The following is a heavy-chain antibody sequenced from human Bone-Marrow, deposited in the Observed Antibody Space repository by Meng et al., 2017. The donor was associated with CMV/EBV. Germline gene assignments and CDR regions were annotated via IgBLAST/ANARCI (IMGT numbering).Heavy chain of an antibody. D-gene: IGHD4-17*01. CDR2: INAGNGNT. Sequence: QVQLVQSGAGGKKPGASVKVSCKASGYTLTNYYMHWVRQAPGQGLEWMGWINAGNGNTRYSQKFQGRVTITRDTSATTAYMELGSLRSDDTAVYYCARDLDYGDYASDYWGQGTLVTVSS. J-gene: IGHJ4*02. V-gene: IGHV1-3*01. CDR3: ARDLDYGDYASDY. CDR1: GYTLTNYY.